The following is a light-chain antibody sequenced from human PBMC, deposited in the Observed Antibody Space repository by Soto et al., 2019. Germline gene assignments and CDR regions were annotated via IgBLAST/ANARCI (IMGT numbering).Light chain of an antibody. Sequence: DIQMTQSPSTLSASIGDRVTITCRASQNINNWIAWYQHKPGKAPKFLIYDASTLESGVPSRFSGSGFGTEFSLTISSLQPDDFGSYYCQHMRTFGQGTKVEMK. CDR3: QHMRT. J-gene: IGKJ1*01. CDR2: DAS. V-gene: IGKV1-5*01. CDR1: QNINNW.